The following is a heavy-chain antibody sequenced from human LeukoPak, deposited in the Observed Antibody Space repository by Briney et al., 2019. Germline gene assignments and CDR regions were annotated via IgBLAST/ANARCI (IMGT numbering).Heavy chain of an antibody. CDR2: IIPIFGTA. Sequence: GSSVKVSCKASGGTFSSYAISWVRQAPGQGLEWMGGIIPIFGTANYAQKFQGRVTITADESTSTAYMELSSLRSEDTAVYYCARDPLIRTLVGLSAFDIWGQGTMVTVSS. CDR3: ARDPLIRTLVGLSAFDI. D-gene: IGHD2-2*01. CDR1: GGTFSSYA. J-gene: IGHJ3*02. V-gene: IGHV1-69*01.